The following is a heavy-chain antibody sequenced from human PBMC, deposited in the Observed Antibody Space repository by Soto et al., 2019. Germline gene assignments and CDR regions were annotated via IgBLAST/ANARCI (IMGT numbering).Heavy chain of an antibody. D-gene: IGHD3-10*01. V-gene: IGHV3-23*01. CDR2: ISGSEDRT. CDR3: GRTYTGG. CDR1: GFSLRDHA. J-gene: IGHJ4*02. Sequence: LQSGGGVVQPGESLRLSCAASGFSLRDHALSWVRQAPGGGLEWVSGISGSEDRTNYADFVRGRFIISKDRAKNTLYLDMSGLRVDDTAVYFCGRTYTGGWGPGTLVTVS.